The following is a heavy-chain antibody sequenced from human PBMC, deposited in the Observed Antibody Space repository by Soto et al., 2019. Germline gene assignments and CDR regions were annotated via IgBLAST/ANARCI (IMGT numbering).Heavy chain of an antibody. D-gene: IGHD5-18*01. CDR3: ARAEWLDTIKPYFAY. CDR2: IYYSGST. CDR1: GGSMSSYY. J-gene: IGHJ4*02. Sequence: PSETLSLTCTVSGGSMSSYYWSWIRQSPGKGLEWIGYIYYSGSTNYNPSLKSRVAISLDTSKNQFSLMLSSVTAADTAVYYCARAEWLDTIKPYFAYWGQGTLVTVSS. V-gene: IGHV4-59*01.